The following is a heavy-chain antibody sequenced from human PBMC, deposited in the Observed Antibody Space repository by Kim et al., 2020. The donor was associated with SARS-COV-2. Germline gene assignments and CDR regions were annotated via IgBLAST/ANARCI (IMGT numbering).Heavy chain of an antibody. D-gene: IGHD1-1*01. V-gene: IGHV4-30-4*01. CDR1: GGSISSAYYY. Sequence: SETLSLTCTVSGGSISSAYYYWSLIRQPPGKGLEWIGYIYYSGITYYTPSLKSRVTISIDISMNHFSLILKSMTAAYTAVYSFAIGRYSHPYSYYALVF. J-gene: IGHJ6*01. CDR3: AIGRYSHPYSYYALVF. CDR2: IYYSGIT.